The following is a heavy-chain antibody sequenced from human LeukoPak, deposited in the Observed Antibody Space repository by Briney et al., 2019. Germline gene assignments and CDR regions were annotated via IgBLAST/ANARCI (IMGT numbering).Heavy chain of an antibody. V-gene: IGHV3-64*01. CDR2: ISSDGANT. CDR1: GFTFSNYA. D-gene: IGHD6-19*01. CDR3: ARVASIGYTSGWYGLLDV. J-gene: IGHJ6*02. Sequence: GGXLRLSCAASGFTFSNYAIHWVRQAPGKRPEYVSAISSDGANTYYANSVKGRFTISRDNSKNTLYLQMGSLRAEDMAVYYCARVASIGYTSGWYGLLDVWGQGTTVTVSS.